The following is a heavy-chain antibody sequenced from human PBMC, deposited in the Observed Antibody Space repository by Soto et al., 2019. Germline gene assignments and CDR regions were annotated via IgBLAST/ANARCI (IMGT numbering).Heavy chain of an antibody. J-gene: IGHJ3*01. CDR3: ARWSAIVGGAEALDV. V-gene: IGHV1-18*01. CDR1: GYTFINYG. D-gene: IGHD1-26*01. CDR2: LSAYNGDT. Sequence: QVQLVQSGAEVKKPGASVRVSCKTSGYTFINYGITWVRQAAGQGLEWMGWLSAYNGDTSSSEKLQGRFTMTTDTSTKKVYMDLRSLTSDDTAVYYCARWSAIVGGAEALDVWGQGTMVIVSS.